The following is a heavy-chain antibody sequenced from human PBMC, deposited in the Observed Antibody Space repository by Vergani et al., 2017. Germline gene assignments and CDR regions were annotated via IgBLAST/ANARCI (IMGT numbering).Heavy chain of an antibody. CDR3: ARDGPEAYCGGDCVDN. D-gene: IGHD2-21*02. V-gene: IGHV3-30-3*01. Sequence: VQLLESGGGLVQPGGSLRLSCAASGFTFSSYAMHWVRQAPGKGLEWVAVISYDGSNKYYADSVKGRFTISRDNSKNTLYLQMNSLRAEDTAVYYCARDGPEAYCGGDCVDNWGQGTLVTVSS. J-gene: IGHJ4*02. CDR1: GFTFSSYA. CDR2: ISYDGSNK.